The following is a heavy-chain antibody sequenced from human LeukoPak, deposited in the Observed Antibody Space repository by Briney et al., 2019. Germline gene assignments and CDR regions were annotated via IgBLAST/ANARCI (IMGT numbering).Heavy chain of an antibody. CDR3: ARDGHNYYGMDV. J-gene: IGHJ6*02. V-gene: IGHV4-59*12. CDR2: IYYSGST. D-gene: IGHD3/OR15-3a*01. CDR1: GGSISSYY. Sequence: SETLSLTCTVSGGSISSYYWSWIRQPPGKGLEWIGYIYYSGSTNYNPSLRSRVTISVDTSKNQLSLKLTSVTAADTAVYYCARDGHNYYGMDVWGQGTTVTVSS.